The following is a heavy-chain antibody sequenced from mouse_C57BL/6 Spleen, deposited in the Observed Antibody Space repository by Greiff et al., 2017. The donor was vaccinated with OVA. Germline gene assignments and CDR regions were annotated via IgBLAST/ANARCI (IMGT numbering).Heavy chain of an antibody. CDR3: ARGDDYDNDFDY. Sequence: EVQLVESGGGLVKPGGSLKPSCAASGFTFSSYAMSWVRQTPEKRLEWVATISDGGSYTYYPDNVKGRFTISRDNAKNNLYLQMSHLKSEDTAMYYCARGDDYDNDFDYWGQGTTLTVSS. CDR2: ISDGGSYT. CDR1: GFTFSSYA. J-gene: IGHJ2*01. D-gene: IGHD2-4*01. V-gene: IGHV5-4*01.